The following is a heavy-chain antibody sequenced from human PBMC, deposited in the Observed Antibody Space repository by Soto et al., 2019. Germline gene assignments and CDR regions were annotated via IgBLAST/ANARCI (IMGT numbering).Heavy chain of an antibody. D-gene: IGHD3-10*01. J-gene: IGHJ4*02. CDR3: ARGELLWFGELLR. CDR2: MNPNSGDT. Sequence: QVQLVQSGAEVKKPGASVKVSCRASGYTFTSYEINWVRQATGQGLEWMGWMNPNSGDTGYAQKFQGRVTMTRNTSISTAYMELSSLRSEDTAVYYCARGELLWFGELLRWGQGTLVTVSS. CDR1: GYTFTSYE. V-gene: IGHV1-8*01.